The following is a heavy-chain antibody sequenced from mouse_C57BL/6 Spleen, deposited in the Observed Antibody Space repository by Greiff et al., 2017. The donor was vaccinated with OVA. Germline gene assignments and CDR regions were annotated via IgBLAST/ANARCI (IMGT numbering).Heavy chain of an antibody. CDR3: TRSGSSYVAWFAY. CDR1: GYTFTDYE. D-gene: IGHD1-1*01. J-gene: IGHJ3*01. V-gene: IGHV1-15*01. Sequence: VQLQQSGAELVRPGASVTLSCKASGYTFTDYEMHWVKQTPVHGLEWIGAIDPETGGTAYNQKFKGKAILTADKSSSTAYMELRSLTSEDSAVYYCTRSGSSYVAWFAYWGQGTLVTVSA. CDR2: IDPETGGT.